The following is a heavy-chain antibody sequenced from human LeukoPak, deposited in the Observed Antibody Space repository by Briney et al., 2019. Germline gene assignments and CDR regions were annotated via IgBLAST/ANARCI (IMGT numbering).Heavy chain of an antibody. J-gene: IGHJ4*02. CDR2: ISDYNGNT. D-gene: IGHD3-22*01. V-gene: IGHV1-18*01. Sequence: ASVTVPCQASGYTFTNYGLSWLRPPPAQGVEGMGWISDYNGNTNYAQNLQGRVTMPTATSPSTAYMELRSLRSDDTAVYYCARDYYDSSGLDYWGQGTLVTVSS. CDR3: ARDYYDSSGLDY. CDR1: GYTFTNYG.